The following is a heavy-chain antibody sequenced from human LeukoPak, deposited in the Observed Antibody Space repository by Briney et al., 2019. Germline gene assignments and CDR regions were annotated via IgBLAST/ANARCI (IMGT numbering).Heavy chain of an antibody. V-gene: IGHV4-34*01. CDR2: INHSGST. D-gene: IGHD1-26*01. Sequence: PSETLSLTCAVYGGSFSGYYWSWIRQPPGKGLEWIGEINHSGSTNYNPSLKSRVTISVDTSKNQFSLKLSSVTAADTAVYYCARLGSYSGSYRRIYFDYWGQGTLVTVSS. J-gene: IGHJ4*02. CDR1: GGSFSGYY. CDR3: ARLGSYSGSYRRIYFDY.